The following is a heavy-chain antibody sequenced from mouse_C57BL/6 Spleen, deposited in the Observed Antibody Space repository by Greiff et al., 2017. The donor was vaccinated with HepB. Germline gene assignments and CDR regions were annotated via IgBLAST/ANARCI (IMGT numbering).Heavy chain of an antibody. J-gene: IGHJ3*01. Sequence: VQLQQSGAELVRPGASVTLSCKASGYTFTDYEMHWVKQTPVHGLEWIGAIDPETGGTAYNQKFKGKAILNADKSSSTAYMELRSLTSEDSAVYYWTRGDLYYGSSPFAYWGQGTLVTVSA. D-gene: IGHD1-1*01. CDR3: TRGDLYYGSSPFAY. V-gene: IGHV1-15*01. CDR1: GYTFTDYE. CDR2: IDPETGGT.